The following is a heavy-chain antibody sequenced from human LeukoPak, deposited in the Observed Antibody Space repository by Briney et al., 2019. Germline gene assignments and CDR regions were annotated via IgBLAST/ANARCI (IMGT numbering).Heavy chain of an antibody. J-gene: IGHJ6*02. CDR1: GFTFSSYG. CDR3: AKDSSGYGDSYGASVDV. Sequence: QPGGSLRLSCAASGFTFSSYGMHWVRQAPGKGLEWVVVISFDGSEKYYADSVKGRSTISRDNSKNTLYLQMNSLRAEDTAVYYCAKDSSGYGDSYGASVDVWGQGTTVTVSS. V-gene: IGHV3-30*18. CDR2: ISFDGSEK. D-gene: IGHD5-18*01.